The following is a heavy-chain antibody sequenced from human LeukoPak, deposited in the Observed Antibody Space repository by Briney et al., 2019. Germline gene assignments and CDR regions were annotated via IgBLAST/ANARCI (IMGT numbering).Heavy chain of an antibody. CDR1: GFTFRTYG. V-gene: IGHV3-33*01. D-gene: IGHD3-22*01. CDR2: IWYDGSNK. Sequence: GGSLRLSCAASGFTFRTYGVHWVRQAPGKGLEWAAVIWYDGSNKYYADSVKGRFTISRDNSKNTLYLQMNSLRAEDTAVYYCARGTRYDSSGYYSQDLDYWGQGTLATVSS. J-gene: IGHJ4*02. CDR3: ARGTRYDSSGYYSQDLDY.